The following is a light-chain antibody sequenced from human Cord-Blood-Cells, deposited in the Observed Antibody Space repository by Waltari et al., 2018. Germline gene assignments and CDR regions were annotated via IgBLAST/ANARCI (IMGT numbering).Light chain of an antibody. CDR3: QQRSNWPPGIT. V-gene: IGKV3-11*01. CDR2: DAS. J-gene: IGKJ3*01. CDR1: QSVSSY. Sequence: EIVLTQSPATLSLSPVERATLSCRARQSVSSYLAWYQQKPGQAPRLLIYDASNRATGIPARFSGSGSGTDFTLTISSLEPEDFAVYYCQQRSNWPPGITFGPGTKVDIK.